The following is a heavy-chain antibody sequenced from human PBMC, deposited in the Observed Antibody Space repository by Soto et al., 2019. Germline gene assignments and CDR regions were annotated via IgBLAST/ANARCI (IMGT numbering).Heavy chain of an antibody. J-gene: IGHJ4*02. CDR3: AKDLRESGSYYFDY. CDR1: GFTLSTYA. CDR2: ISGGGGNT. D-gene: IGHD1-26*01. Sequence: TGGSLRLSCAASGFTLSTYAMSWVRQVPGKGLEWVSSISGGGGNTDFADSVKGRFTISRDNSKNTLYLQMNSLRAEDTAIYYCAKDLRESGSYYFDYWGQGTLVTVSS. V-gene: IGHV3-23*01.